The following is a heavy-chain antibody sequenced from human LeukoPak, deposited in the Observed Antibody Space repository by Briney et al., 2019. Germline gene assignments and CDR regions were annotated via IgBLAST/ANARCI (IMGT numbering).Heavy chain of an antibody. J-gene: IGHJ4*02. CDR1: GFTFSDYY. CDR2: ISSSGSTI. Sequence: GGSLRRSCAASGFTFSDYYMSWILQAPGKGLQWVSYISSSGSTIYYADSVKGRFTISRDNAKNSLYLQMNSLRAEDTAVYYCARYIPQPVAGFDYWGQGTLVTVSS. D-gene: IGHD6-19*01. CDR3: ARYIPQPVAGFDY. V-gene: IGHV3-11*01.